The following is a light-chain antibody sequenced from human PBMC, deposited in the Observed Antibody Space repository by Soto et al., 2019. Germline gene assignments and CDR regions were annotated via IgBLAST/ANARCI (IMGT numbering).Light chain of an antibody. CDR3: SSYTSNTTPV. CDR2: EVI. CDR1: SSDVGGYNY. J-gene: IGLJ2*01. V-gene: IGLV2-14*01. Sequence: QSALTQPASVSGSPGQSITISCTGTSSDVGGYNYVSWYQQHPGKAPKLIIFEVINRPSGVSNRFSGSKSGNTASLTISGLQAEDEADYYCSSYTSNTTPVFGGGTKLTVL.